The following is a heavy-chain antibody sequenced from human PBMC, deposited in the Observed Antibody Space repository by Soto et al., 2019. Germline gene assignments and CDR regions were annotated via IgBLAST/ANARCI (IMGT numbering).Heavy chain of an antibody. J-gene: IGHJ5*02. V-gene: IGHV1-3*01. CDR1: GYTFTSYA. CDR2: INACNGNT. CDR3: AHNDWLLNWFDP. Sequence: GASVKVSCTASGYTFTSYAMHWVRQAPGQRLEWMGWINACNGNTKYSQKFQGRVTITRDTSTSTAYMELRSLRSDDTAVYYCAHNDWLLNWFDPWGQGTLVTVSS. D-gene: IGHD3-9*01.